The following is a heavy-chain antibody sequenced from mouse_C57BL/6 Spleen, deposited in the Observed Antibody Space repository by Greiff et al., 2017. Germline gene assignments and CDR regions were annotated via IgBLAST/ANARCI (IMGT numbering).Heavy chain of an antibody. V-gene: IGHV1-69*01. CDR1: GYTFTSYW. CDR3: ARSGFITTVDAMDY. CDR2: IDPSDSYT. J-gene: IGHJ4*01. Sequence: VQLQQPGAELVMPGASVKLSCKASGYTFTSYWMHWVKQRPGQGLEWIGEIDPSDSYTNYNQKFKGKSTLTVDKSSSTAYMQLSSLTSEDSAVYYCARSGFITTVDAMDYWGQGTSVTVSS. D-gene: IGHD1-1*01.